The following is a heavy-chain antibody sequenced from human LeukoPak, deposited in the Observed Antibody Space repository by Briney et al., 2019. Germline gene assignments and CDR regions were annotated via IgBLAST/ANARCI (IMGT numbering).Heavy chain of an antibody. CDR3: ARDISPQLVVDN. CDR1: GFVFSGYW. D-gene: IGHD6-6*01. Sequence: GGSLRLSCVGSGFVFSGYWMSWARQAPGKGLEWVANIKQDANEKNYVDSVKGRFTISRDNAKNSLYLQMNSLRAEDTAVYYCARDISPQLVVDNWGQGTLVTVSS. CDR2: IKQDANEK. J-gene: IGHJ4*02. V-gene: IGHV3-7*03.